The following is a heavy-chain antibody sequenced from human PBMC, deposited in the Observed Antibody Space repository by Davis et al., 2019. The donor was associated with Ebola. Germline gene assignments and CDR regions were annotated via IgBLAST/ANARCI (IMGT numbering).Heavy chain of an antibody. J-gene: IGHJ4*02. CDR3: AAGDSIAH. Sequence: PGGSLRLSCTASGFPFSTYRMNWVRQAPGKGLEWVAKIKQDGIDKYYVDPVKGRLTISRDNARNSVYLQLNSLRVEDTAVYYCAAGDSIAHWGQGTLVAVSS. CDR1: GFPFSTYR. CDR2: IKQDGIDK. D-gene: IGHD2/OR15-2a*01. V-gene: IGHV3-7*01.